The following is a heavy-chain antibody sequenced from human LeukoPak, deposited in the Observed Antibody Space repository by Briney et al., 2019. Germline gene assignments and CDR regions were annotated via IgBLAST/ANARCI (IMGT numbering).Heavy chain of an antibody. J-gene: IGHJ4*02. D-gene: IGHD1-1*01. V-gene: IGHV3-15*01. CDR2: IKSKTDGGTT. CDR1: GFTFSSYW. Sequence: GGSLRLSCAASGFTFSSYWMSWVRQAPGKGLEWVGRIKSKTDGGTTDYAAPVKGRFTISRDDSKNTLYLQMNSLKTEDTAVYYCTTDERQTGKGYWGQGTLVTVSS. CDR3: TTDERQTGKGY.